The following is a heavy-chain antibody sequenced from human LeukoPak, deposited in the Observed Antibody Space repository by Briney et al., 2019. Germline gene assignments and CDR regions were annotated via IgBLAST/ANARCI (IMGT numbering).Heavy chain of an antibody. CDR2: ISGSSTYT. V-gene: IGHV3-11*06. CDR1: GFTFSDYY. CDR3: AKDSDIAVAGTDDAFDL. J-gene: IGHJ3*01. Sequence: GGSLRLSCASSGFTFSDYYMSWIRQAPGKGLEWVSHISGSSTYTNYADSVKGRFTISRDNANNSLYLQMNSLTAEDTAVYYCAKDSDIAVAGTDDAFDLWGHGTMVTVSS. D-gene: IGHD6-19*01.